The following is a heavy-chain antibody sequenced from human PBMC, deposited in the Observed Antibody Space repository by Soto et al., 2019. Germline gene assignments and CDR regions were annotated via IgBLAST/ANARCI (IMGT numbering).Heavy chain of an antibody. Sequence: QITLKESGPTLVKPTQTLTLTCTFSASSLSTGGVGVGWIRQPPGKALEWLALIYWDDDKLYSPSLRSRLTITKDTSKNQVVLTMTNMDPVDTATYYCIQSRCGGDCLQSYASYYYYGMDVWGQGTTVTVSS. CDR2: IYWDDDK. J-gene: IGHJ6*02. V-gene: IGHV2-5*02. CDR3: IQSRCGGDCLQSYASYYYYGMDV. CDR1: ASSLSTGGVG. D-gene: IGHD2-21*02.